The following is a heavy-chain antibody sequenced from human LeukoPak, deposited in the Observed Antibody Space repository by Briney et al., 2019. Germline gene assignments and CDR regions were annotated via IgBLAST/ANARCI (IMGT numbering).Heavy chain of an antibody. J-gene: IGHJ1*01. CDR2: IKSDGST. V-gene: IGHV3-74*01. D-gene: IGHD3-22*01. CDR3: ARAPSEIGGYYPEYFRH. CDR1: GFTFSSYA. Sequence: GGSLRLSCAASGFTFSSYAMSRVRQAPGKGLVWVSRIKSDGSTNYADSVKGRFTISRDNAKNTVSLQMNSLRAEDTGVYYCARAPSEIGGYYPEYFRHWGQGTLVTVSS.